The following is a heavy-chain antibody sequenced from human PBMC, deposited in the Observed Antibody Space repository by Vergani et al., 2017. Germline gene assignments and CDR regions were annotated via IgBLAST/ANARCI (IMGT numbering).Heavy chain of an antibody. J-gene: IGHJ4*02. CDR3: ARDRWGSGSYYSDY. V-gene: IGHV3-66*01. D-gene: IGHD3-10*01. CDR1: GFTFSSYS. CDR2: IYSGGST. Sequence: EVQLVESGGGLVKPGGSLRLSCAASGFTFSSYSMNWVRQAPGKGLEWVSVIYSGGSTYYADSVKGRFTIARDNSKNTLYLQMNSLRAEDTAVYYCARDRWGSGSYYSDYWGQGTLVTVSS.